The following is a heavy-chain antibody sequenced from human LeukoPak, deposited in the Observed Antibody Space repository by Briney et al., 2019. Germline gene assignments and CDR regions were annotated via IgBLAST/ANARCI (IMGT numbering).Heavy chain of an antibody. CDR2: IKQDGSEK. J-gene: IGHJ4*02. Sequence: GGSLRLSCAASGFTFSSYSMNWVRQAPGKGLEWVANIKQDGSEKYYVDSVKGRFTISRDNAKNSLYLQMNSLRAEDTAVYYCARDPLGYSYGYRNDYWGQGTLVTVSS. CDR3: ARDPLGYSYGYRNDY. CDR1: GFTFSSYS. V-gene: IGHV3-7*01. D-gene: IGHD5-18*01.